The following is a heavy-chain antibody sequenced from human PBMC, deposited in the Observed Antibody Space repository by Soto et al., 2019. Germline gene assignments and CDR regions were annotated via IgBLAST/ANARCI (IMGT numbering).Heavy chain of an antibody. D-gene: IGHD1-26*01. CDR2: IWHDGSNK. CDR1: GFTFSSYG. J-gene: IGHJ6*02. V-gene: IGHV3-33*01. Sequence: SGGSLRLSCAASGFTFSSYGMHWVRQAPGKGLEWVAVIWHDGSNKYYADSVKGRFTISRDNSKNTLYLQMNSLRAEDTAVYYCARELPNLDYYYYGMDVWGQGTTVTVSS. CDR3: ARELPNLDYYYYGMDV.